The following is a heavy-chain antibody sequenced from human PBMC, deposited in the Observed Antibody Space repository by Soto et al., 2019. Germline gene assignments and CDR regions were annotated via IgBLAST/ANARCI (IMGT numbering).Heavy chain of an antibody. CDR1: GGSISSYY. Sequence: QVQLQESGPGLVKPSETLSLTCTVSGGSISSYYWSWIRQPPGKGLEWIGYIYYSGSTNYNPSLKSRVTRSVDTSKNQFSLKLSSVTAADTAVYYCARLDGSGSYYYAFDIWGKGTMVTVSS. D-gene: IGHD3-10*01. V-gene: IGHV4-59*08. CDR2: IYYSGST. J-gene: IGHJ3*02. CDR3: ARLDGSGSYYYAFDI.